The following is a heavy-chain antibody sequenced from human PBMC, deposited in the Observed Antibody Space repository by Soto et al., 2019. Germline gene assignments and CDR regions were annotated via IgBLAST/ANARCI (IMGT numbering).Heavy chain of an antibody. Sequence: PSETLSLTCAVYGGSFSGYYWTWIRQPPGTGLDWIVEINHSGSTNYNPSLKSRVTISVDTSRNQFSLKLSSVTAADTAVYYCARLFYYDTSGSYYYFDYWGQGTLVTVSS. CDR1: GGSFSGYY. V-gene: IGHV4-34*01. J-gene: IGHJ4*02. CDR3: ARLFYYDTSGSYYYFDY. CDR2: INHSGST. D-gene: IGHD3-22*01.